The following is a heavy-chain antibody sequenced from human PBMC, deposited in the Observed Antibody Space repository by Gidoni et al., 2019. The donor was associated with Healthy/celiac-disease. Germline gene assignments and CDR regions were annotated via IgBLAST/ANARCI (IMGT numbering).Heavy chain of an antibody. CDR2: VDPEDGET. D-gene: IGHD3-10*01. CDR1: GYTFTDYY. J-gene: IGHJ6*02. Sequence: EVQLVQSGAEVKKPGATVKISCKVSGYTFTDYYMHWVQQAPGKGLEWMGLVDPEDGETIYAEKFQDRVTITADTSTDTAYMELSSLRSEDTAVYYCAPLGPFKVRGPRGRNYDMDVWGQGTTVTVSS. V-gene: IGHV1-69-2*01. CDR3: APLGPFKVRGPRGRNYDMDV.